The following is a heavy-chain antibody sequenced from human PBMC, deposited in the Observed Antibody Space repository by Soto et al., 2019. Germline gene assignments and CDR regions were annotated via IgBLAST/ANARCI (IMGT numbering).Heavy chain of an antibody. CDR2: ISRSGDTI. J-gene: IGHJ3*01. CDR1: GFRLSDYE. D-gene: IGHD3-22*01. V-gene: IGHV3-11*01. CDR3: AGSSGWFETDALDL. Sequence: GGSLRLSCAVSGFRLSDYEMSWIRQAPGKGPEWVSFISRSGDTIYYVDSVKGRFSISRDNAKNSVYLQVRSLRVEDTAAYFCAGSSGWFETDALDLWGQGTMVTVSS.